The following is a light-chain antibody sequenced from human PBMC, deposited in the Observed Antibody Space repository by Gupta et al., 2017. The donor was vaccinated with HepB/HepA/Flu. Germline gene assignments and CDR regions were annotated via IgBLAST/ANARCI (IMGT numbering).Light chain of an antibody. J-gene: IGKJ1*01. Sequence: DIQMTQSPSTLSASVGDRVTITCRASQSISNWLAWYQQKPGKATKLLIYKVYTLESGVQSRFSGSGSGTEFTRHSISMQSDDFETYDCQQFGAFGQGTKVEIK. CDR2: KVY. CDR3: QQFGA. V-gene: IGKV1-5*03. CDR1: QSISNW.